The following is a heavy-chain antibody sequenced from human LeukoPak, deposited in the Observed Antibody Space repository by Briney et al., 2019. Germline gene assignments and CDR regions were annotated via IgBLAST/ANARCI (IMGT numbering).Heavy chain of an antibody. CDR2: IYSGGST. CDR1: GFTVSSNY. CDR3: AREARGYYFDY. Sequence: PGGSLRLSCAASGFTVSSNYMSWVRQAPGKGLEWVSVIYSGGSTYYADSVKGRFTISRDNSKNTLYLQMNSLRAEDTAVYCCAREARGYYFDYWGQGTLVTVSS. V-gene: IGHV3-66*01. J-gene: IGHJ4*02. D-gene: IGHD3-10*01.